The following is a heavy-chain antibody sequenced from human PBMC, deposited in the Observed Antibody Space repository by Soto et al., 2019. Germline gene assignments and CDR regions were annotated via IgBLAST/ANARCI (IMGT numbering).Heavy chain of an antibody. D-gene: IGHD3-22*01. CDR2: IDPSDSYT. CDR1: GYSFTSYW. V-gene: IGHV5-10-1*01. Sequence: GESLKISCKGSGYSFTSYWSSWVRQMPGKGLEWMGRIDPSDSYTNYSPSFQGHVTISADKSISTAYLQWSSLKASDTATYYCARGYYYDSSGYYSGFDYWGQGTLVTVSS. J-gene: IGHJ4*02. CDR3: ARGYYYDSSGYYSGFDY.